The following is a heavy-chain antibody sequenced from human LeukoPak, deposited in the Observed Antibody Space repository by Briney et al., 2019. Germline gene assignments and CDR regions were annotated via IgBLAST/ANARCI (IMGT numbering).Heavy chain of an antibody. CDR3: ASGRGGRMDV. D-gene: IGHD1-1*01. Sequence: GGSLRLSCAASGFTFSDSYMSWIRQAPGKGLEWVSTITSGSSYTNYGYSVKGRFTISRDNAKDSLYLQMNSLRADDTAVYYCASGRGGRMDVWGQGTTVTVSS. V-gene: IGHV3-11*06. CDR1: GFTFSDSY. CDR2: ITSGSSYT. J-gene: IGHJ6*02.